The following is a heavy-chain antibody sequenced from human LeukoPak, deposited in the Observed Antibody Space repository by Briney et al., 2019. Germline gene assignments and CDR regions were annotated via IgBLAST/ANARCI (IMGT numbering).Heavy chain of an antibody. J-gene: IGHJ4*02. V-gene: IGHV1-18*01. CDR2: ISAYNGNT. D-gene: IGHD6-19*01. CDR1: GYTFTNYG. CDR3: ARVGAVAASEYFDY. Sequence: ASVKVSCKASGYTFTNYGFTWVRQAPGQGLEWMGWISAYNGNTHYAQKVQGRVTLTTDTSTSTAYMELRSLRSDDTAVYYCARVGAVAASEYFDYWGQGTLVTVSS.